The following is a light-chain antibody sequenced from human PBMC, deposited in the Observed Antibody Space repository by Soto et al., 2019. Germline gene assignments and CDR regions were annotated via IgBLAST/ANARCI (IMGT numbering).Light chain of an antibody. Sequence: RSPSTLSASVGDRVTITCRASQSISTWLAWYQQKPGKAPKLLIYKASSSGSGVPSRFSGSGFGTEFTLTISNLQPEDSATYYCQQYDTYTGAFGQGTKV. V-gene: IGKV1-5*03. CDR3: QQYDTYTGA. CDR2: KAS. J-gene: IGKJ1*01. CDR1: QSISTW.